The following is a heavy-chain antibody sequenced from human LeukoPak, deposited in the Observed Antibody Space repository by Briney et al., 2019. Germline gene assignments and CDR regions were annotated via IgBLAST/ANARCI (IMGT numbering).Heavy chain of an antibody. CDR3: AKDPSGIAAAGKVGSSFDY. CDR2: IRYDGSNK. Sequence: GGSLRLSCAASGFTFSSYGMHWVRQAPGKGLEWVAFIRYDGSNKYYADSVKGRFTISRDNSKNTLYLQMNSLRAEDTAVYYCAKDPSGIAAAGKVGSSFDYWGQGTLVTVSS. J-gene: IGHJ4*02. D-gene: IGHD6-13*01. V-gene: IGHV3-30*02. CDR1: GFTFSSYG.